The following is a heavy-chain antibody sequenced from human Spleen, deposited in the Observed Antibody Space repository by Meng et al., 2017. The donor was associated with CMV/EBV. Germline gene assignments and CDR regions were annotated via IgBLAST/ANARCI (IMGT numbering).Heavy chain of an antibody. J-gene: IGHJ4*02. V-gene: IGHV4-34*01. Sequence: SETLSLTCAVYGGSFSGYYWSWIRQPPGKGLEWIGEINHSGSTNYNPSLKSRVTISVDTSKNQFSLKLSSVTAADTAVYYCATYYYDSSGYYAYFDYWGQGTLVTVSS. CDR1: GGSFSGYY. CDR3: ATYYYDSSGYYAYFDY. D-gene: IGHD3-22*01. CDR2: INHSGST.